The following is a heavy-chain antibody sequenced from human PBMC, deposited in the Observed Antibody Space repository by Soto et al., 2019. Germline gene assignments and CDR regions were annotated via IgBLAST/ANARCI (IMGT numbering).Heavy chain of an antibody. Sequence: QVQLVQSEAEVKKPGSSVKVSCEASGGSFISYSFTWVRQAPGQGLEWMGRIIPIQGTASYALKFQDRVTITADRSTKTVYMELRSLRPEDTALYFCAKSLLFVDHAYMDVWGKGTTVTVSS. J-gene: IGHJ6*03. CDR3: AKSLLFVDHAYMDV. CDR2: IIPIQGTA. V-gene: IGHV1-69*08. D-gene: IGHD2-21*01. CDR1: GGSFISYS.